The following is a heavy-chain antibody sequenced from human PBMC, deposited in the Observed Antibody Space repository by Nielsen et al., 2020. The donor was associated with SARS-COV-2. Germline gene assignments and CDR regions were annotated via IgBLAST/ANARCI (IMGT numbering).Heavy chain of an antibody. J-gene: IGHJ4*02. CDR1: RFDFNDYN. CDR2: ISSRGEFS. D-gene: IGHD2-8*01. CDR3: ASGVDYLDF. Sequence: GESLKISCAASRFDFNDYNMNWVRQAPGKGLEWVSSISSRGEFSFYADSLKGRFTISRDSAKNALYLQMNSLRPEDTAVYYCASGVDYLDFWGQGTLVTVFS. V-gene: IGHV3-21*06.